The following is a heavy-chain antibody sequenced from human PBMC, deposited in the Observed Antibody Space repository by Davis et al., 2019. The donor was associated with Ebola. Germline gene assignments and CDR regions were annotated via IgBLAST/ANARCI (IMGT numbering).Heavy chain of an antibody. D-gene: IGHD3-3*01. CDR1: GFTFSSYS. Sequence: GGSLRLSCAASGFTFSSYSMNWVRQAPGNGLEWVSYISSSSSTIYYADSVKVRFTISRDNAKNSLYLQMNSLRDEDTAVYYCHSAGDFWSGSINYYYYGMDVWGQGTTVTVSS. CDR2: ISSSSSTI. J-gene: IGHJ6*02. V-gene: IGHV3-48*02. CDR3: HSAGDFWSGSINYYYYGMDV.